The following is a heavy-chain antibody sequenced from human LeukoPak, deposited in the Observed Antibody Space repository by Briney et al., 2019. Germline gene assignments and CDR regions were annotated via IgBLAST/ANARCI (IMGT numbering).Heavy chain of an antibody. J-gene: IGHJ4*02. CDR1: GYTLTELS. V-gene: IGHV1-24*01. D-gene: IGHD2-21*02. Sequence: ASVKVSCKVSGYTLTELSMHWVRQAPGKGLEWMGGFDPEDGETIYAQKFQGRVTMTEDTSTETAYMALSSLRSEDTAVYYCATVAATAPRSELDYWGQGTLVTVSS. CDR3: ATVAATAPRSELDY. CDR2: FDPEDGET.